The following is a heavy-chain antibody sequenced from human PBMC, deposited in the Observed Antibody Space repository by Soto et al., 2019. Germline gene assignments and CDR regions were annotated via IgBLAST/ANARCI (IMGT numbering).Heavy chain of an antibody. CDR1: GGSVSSYY. Sequence: SETLSLTCTVSGGSVSSYYWSWIRQPPGKGLEWVGYYSGSTNYNPSLKSRVTISVDTSKNQFSLKLNSVTAADTAVYYCARRYGSSFDYWGQGTQVTVYS. CDR2: YSGST. CDR3: ARRYGSSFDY. V-gene: IGHV4-59*08. D-gene: IGHD6-13*01. J-gene: IGHJ4*02.